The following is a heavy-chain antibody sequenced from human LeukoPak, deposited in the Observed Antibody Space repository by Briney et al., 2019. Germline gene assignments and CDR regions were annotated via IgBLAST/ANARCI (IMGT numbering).Heavy chain of an antibody. CDR1: GFTFSSYS. Sequence: GGSLRLSCVASGFTFSSYSMDWVRQAPGKGLEWVSSISSYSSYIYYADSVKGRFTISRDNSKNTLYLQMNSLRAEDTAVYYCARAVGYCSSTSCYLPADYWGQGTLVTVSS. CDR3: ARAVGYCSSTSCYLPADY. CDR2: ISSYSSYI. J-gene: IGHJ4*02. D-gene: IGHD2-2*01. V-gene: IGHV3-21*01.